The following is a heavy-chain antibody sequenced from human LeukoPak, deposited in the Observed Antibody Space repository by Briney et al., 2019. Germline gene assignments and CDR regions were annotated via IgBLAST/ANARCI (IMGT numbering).Heavy chain of an antibody. J-gene: IGHJ4*02. D-gene: IGHD4-11*01. Sequence: GGSLRLSCAASGFTFSSYSMNWVRQAPGKGLEWVSSISSSGSYIYYADSVKGRFTISRDNAKNSLYLQMNSLRAEDTAVFYCARERDRSNYVSYALDYWGQGTLVTVSS. CDR2: ISSSGSYI. CDR1: GFTFSSYS. V-gene: IGHV3-21*01. CDR3: ARERDRSNYVSYALDY.